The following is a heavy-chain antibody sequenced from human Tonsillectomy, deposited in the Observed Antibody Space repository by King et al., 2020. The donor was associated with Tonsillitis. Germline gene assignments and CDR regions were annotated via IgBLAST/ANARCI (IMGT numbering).Heavy chain of an antibody. J-gene: IGHJ4*02. CDR2: ISSSSSYI. D-gene: IGHD6-19*01. CDR1: GFTFSSYS. V-gene: IGHV3-21*01. CDR3: ATGCQWLPNYFDY. Sequence: VQLVESGGGLVRPGGSLRLSCAASGFTFSSYSMNWVRQAPGKGLEWVSSISSSSSYIYYADSVKGRFTISRDNAKNSLYLQMNSLRAEDTAVYYCATGCQWLPNYFDYWGQGTLVTVSS.